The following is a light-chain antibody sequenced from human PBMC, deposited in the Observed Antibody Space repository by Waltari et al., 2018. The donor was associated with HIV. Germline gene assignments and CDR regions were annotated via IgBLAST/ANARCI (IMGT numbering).Light chain of an antibody. CDR2: EVS. J-gene: IGLJ3*02. CDR3: CSDAGSSTWV. Sequence: QSALTQPASVSGSPGQSNTISCTGTSSDVGSYNLVSWYQLHPVKAPQLRIYEVSKRPSGGSSRFSGCKSGNTASLTISGLQADDEADYYCCSDAGSSTWVFGGGTKLPVL. V-gene: IGLV2-23*02. CDR1: SSDVGSYNL.